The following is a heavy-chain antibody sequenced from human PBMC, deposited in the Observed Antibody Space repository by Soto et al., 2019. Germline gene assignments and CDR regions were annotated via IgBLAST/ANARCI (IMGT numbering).Heavy chain of an antibody. V-gene: IGHV3-23*01. Sequence: EVQLLESGGGLVQPGGSLRLSCAASGFTFSSYAMSWVRQAPGKGLEWVSAISGSGGSTYYADSVKGRFTISRDNTKNTLYLQMNSLRAEDTAVYYCAKVVDDSSGYSDYWGQGTLVTVSS. D-gene: IGHD3-22*01. CDR1: GFTFSSYA. CDR2: ISGSGGST. J-gene: IGHJ4*02. CDR3: AKVVDDSSGYSDY.